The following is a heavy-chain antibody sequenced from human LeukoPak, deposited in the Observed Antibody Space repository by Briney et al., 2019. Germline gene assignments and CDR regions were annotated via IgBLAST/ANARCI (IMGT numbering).Heavy chain of an antibody. CDR1: GGSIGSSSYY. CDR3: ASDVVAAAGTDALDV. CDR2: IYYSGTT. Sequence: TSETLSLTCTVSGGSIGSSSYYWGWIRQSPGKGLEWIGNIYYSGTTYYNPSLRSRVTISIDTSKNQFSLKLSSVTAADTAVYYCASDVVAAAGTDALDVWGQGTMVTVSS. D-gene: IGHD6-13*01. J-gene: IGHJ3*01. V-gene: IGHV4-39*02.